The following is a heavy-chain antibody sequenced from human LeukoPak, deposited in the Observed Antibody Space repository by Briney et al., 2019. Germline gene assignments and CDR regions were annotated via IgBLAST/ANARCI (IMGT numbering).Heavy chain of an antibody. CDR2: IYYSGSP. D-gene: IGHD6-19*01. V-gene: IGHV4-39*02. Sequence: SETLSLTCTVSGGSISSSSYYWGWIRQPPGKGLEWIGSIYYSGSPYYNPSLKSRITISVDTSKNHFSLKLNSVTAADTAVYYCARRLKTAVAEYYFDYWGQGTLVTVSS. CDR1: GGSISSSSYY. J-gene: IGHJ4*02. CDR3: ARRLKTAVAEYYFDY.